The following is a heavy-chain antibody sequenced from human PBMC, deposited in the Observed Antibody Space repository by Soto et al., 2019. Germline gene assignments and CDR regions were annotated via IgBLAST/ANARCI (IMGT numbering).Heavy chain of an antibody. CDR2: IYYSGST. CDR1: GGSISSYY. CDR3: ARRYGGTFDY. Sequence: QVQLQESGPGLVKPSETLSLTCTVSGGSISSYYWCWIRQPPGKGLEWMGYIYYSGSTNYNPSLKSRVTISVDTSKNQFSLKLSSVTAADTAVYYCARRYGGTFDYWGQGTLVTVSS. J-gene: IGHJ4*02. D-gene: IGHD2-15*01. V-gene: IGHV4-59*08.